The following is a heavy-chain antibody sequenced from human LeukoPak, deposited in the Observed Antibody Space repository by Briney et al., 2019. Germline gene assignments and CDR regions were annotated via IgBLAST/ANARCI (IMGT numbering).Heavy chain of an antibody. CDR1: GGPITSSSYY. CDR3: VRLIPRNSYGPDYNDF. J-gene: IGHJ4*02. D-gene: IGHD5-12*01. Sequence: PSETLSLTCTVSGGPITSSSYYWGWIRQTPRKGLQWIGHIYYNGNTFHNPSLQSRVTLSVETSKNQFSLKVTSMTAADTAVYFCVRLIPRNSYGPDYNDFWGRGTLVTVSS. CDR2: IYYNGNT. V-gene: IGHV4-39*07.